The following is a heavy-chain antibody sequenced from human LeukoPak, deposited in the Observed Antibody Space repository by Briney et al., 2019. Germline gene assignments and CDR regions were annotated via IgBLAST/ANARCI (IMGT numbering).Heavy chain of an antibody. Sequence: SGPTLVNPTQTLTLTCTFSGFSLSTSGVGVGWIRQPPGKALEWLALIYWHDDKRNSPSLKSRLTITKDTSKTQVVLTMTNMDPVDTATYYCAHRPPSAKFYYDFWSGYYSVGGDWFDPWGQGTLVTVSS. J-gene: IGHJ5*02. V-gene: IGHV2-5*01. CDR2: IYWHDDK. CDR3: AHRPPSAKFYYDFWSGYYSVGGDWFDP. CDR1: GFSLSTSGVG. D-gene: IGHD3-3*01.